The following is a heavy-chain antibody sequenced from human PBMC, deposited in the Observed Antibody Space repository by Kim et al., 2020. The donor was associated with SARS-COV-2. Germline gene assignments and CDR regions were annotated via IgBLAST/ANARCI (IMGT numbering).Heavy chain of an antibody. Sequence: ADSMKGRFTISRDNSKNTVYLQMSSLRTEDTAVYSCVKEQRYFPWDAFDIWGQGTMVTVSS. J-gene: IGHJ3*02. V-gene: IGHV3-64D*09. CDR3: VKEQRYFPWDAFDI. D-gene: IGHD2-21*01.